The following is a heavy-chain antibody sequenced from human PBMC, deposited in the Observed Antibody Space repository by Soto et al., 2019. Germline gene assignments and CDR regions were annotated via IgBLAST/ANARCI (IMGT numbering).Heavy chain of an antibody. CDR1: GYTFTGYY. CDR3: ARGGYSTMVRGARPYFDY. J-gene: IGHJ4*02. V-gene: IGHV1-2*04. Sequence: QVQLVQSGAEVKKPGASVKVSCKASGYTFTGYYMHWVRQAPGQGLEWMGWINPNSGGTNYAQKFQGWVTMTGDTSISTAKMELSRVRSDDTAVYYCARGGYSTMVRGARPYFDYWGQGTLVTVSS. CDR2: INPNSGGT. D-gene: IGHD3-10*01.